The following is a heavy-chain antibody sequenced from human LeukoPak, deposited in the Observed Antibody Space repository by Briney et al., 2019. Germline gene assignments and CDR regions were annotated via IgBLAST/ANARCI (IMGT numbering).Heavy chain of an antibody. CDR2: IYTSGST. CDR3: AIDEIAAAGRFDY. V-gene: IGHV4-61*02. Sequence: SETLSLTCTVSGGSISSGSYYWSCIRQPAGKGLEWIGRIYTSGSTNYNPSLKSRVTISVDTSKNQFSLKLSSVTAADTAVYYCAIDEIAAAGRFDYWGQGTLVTVSS. D-gene: IGHD6-13*01. CDR1: GGSISSGSYY. J-gene: IGHJ4*02.